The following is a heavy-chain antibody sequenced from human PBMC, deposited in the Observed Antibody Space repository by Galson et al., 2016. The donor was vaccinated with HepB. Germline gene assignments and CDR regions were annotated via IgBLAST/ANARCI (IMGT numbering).Heavy chain of an antibody. J-gene: IGHJ4*02. D-gene: IGHD1-20*01. V-gene: IGHV4-59*11. CDR2: THSSGNS. CDR3: ARGTRFSYKWSFDS. Sequence: ETLSLTCDVSDESIMTHYWSWIRQSPGKGLEWLGYTHSSGNSKYNPSLTGRVTMSLDTSRSRFSLRLRSVSAADTAVYFSARGTRFSYKWSFDSWGQGALFTVAS. CDR1: DESIMTHY.